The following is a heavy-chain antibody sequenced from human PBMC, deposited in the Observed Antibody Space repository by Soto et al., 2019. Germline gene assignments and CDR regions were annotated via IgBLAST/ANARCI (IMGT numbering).Heavy chain of an antibody. CDR1: GFTFSSYE. V-gene: IGHV3-48*03. D-gene: IGHD5-12*01. CDR2: ISSSGSTI. J-gene: IGHJ4*02. CDR3: AREPTVSYDEDGLDY. Sequence: EVQLVESGGGLVQPGGSLRLSCAASGFTFSSYEMNWVRQAPGKGLEWVSYISSSGSTIYYADSVKGRFTISRDNAKNSLYLQMNGLRAEDTAVYYCAREPTVSYDEDGLDYWGQGTLVTVSS.